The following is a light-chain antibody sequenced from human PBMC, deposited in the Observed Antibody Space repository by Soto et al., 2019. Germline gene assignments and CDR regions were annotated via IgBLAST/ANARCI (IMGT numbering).Light chain of an antibody. CDR2: EVV. CDR3: KSYAGSNTYV. J-gene: IGLJ1*01. Sequence: QSVLTQPPSASLSPGQSVTISCTGTKSDIGVYDFVSWYHHHPGKAPRLIIYEVVQRPSGVPDRFSGSKSGNTASLTVSGLQAADEADYFCKSYAGSNTYVFGSGTKV. V-gene: IGLV2-8*01. CDR1: KSDIGVYDF.